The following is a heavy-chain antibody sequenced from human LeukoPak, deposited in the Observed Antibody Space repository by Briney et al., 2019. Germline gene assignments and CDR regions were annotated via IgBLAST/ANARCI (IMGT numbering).Heavy chain of an antibody. V-gene: IGHV3-43D*03. CDR3: ARGSWVLWFGELSGVDY. CDR2: INWDGGFI. D-gene: IGHD3-10*01. Sequence: GGSLRLSCTASGFTFDDYAMHWVRQAPGKGLEWVSLINWDGGFIYYADSVKGRFTISRDNSKNSLYLQMNSLRAEDTAVYYCARGSWVLWFGELSGVDYWGQGTLVTVSS. CDR1: GFTFDDYA. J-gene: IGHJ4*02.